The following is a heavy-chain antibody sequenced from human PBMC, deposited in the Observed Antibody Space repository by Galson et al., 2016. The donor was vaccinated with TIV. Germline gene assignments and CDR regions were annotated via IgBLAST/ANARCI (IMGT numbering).Heavy chain of an antibody. CDR1: GGSISTNSYY. CDR3: ARYISGWYHYFDF. J-gene: IGHJ4*02. CDR2: IYHGGST. Sequence: GGSISTNSYYWGWIRQSPGKGLEWIGSIYHGGSTYYNPSLKRRVTISVDTSKNQFSLKLSSVTAADTAVYYCARYISGWYHYFDFWGQGTLVTVSS. V-gene: IGHV4-39*01. D-gene: IGHD6-19*01.